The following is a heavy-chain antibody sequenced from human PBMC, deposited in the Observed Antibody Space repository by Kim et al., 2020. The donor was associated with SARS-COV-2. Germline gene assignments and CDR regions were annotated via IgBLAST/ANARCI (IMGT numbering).Heavy chain of an antibody. D-gene: IGHD3-16*01. V-gene: IGHV4-59*08. Sequence: SETLSLTCSVSGGSISSSYWSWIRQPPGKGLEWIGSLYYTGIINYNPSLQSRVTISVDTSKNQISLDLTSVTAADTAVYYCASYLGSDDYAWWSHGPPHFDHWGQGTLVTVSS. J-gene: IGHJ4*02. CDR2: LYYTGII. CDR3: ASYLGSDDYAWWSHGPPHFDH. CDR1: GGSISSSY.